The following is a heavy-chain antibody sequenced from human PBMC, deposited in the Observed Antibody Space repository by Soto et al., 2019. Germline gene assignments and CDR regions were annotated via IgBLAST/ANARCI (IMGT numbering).Heavy chain of an antibody. Sequence: SGPTLVNPTQTLTLTCTFSGFSLSTSGMCVSWIRQPPGKALEWLALIDWDDGKYYSTSLKTRLTISKDTSKNQVVLTMTNMDPVDTATYYCARSLSETYYYDSSGYYSPGAFDIWGQGTMVTVSS. J-gene: IGHJ3*02. V-gene: IGHV2-70*01. D-gene: IGHD3-22*01. CDR3: ARSLSETYYYDSSGYYSPGAFDI. CDR2: IDWDDGK. CDR1: GFSLSTSGMC.